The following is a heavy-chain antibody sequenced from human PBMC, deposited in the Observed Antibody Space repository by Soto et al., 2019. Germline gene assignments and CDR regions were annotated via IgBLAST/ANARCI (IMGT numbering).Heavy chain of an antibody. CDR3: ARIPFYVYGMDV. D-gene: IGHD3-3*01. V-gene: IGHV4-4*02. J-gene: IGHJ6*02. Sequence: QVQLQESGPGLVKPSGTLSLTCAVSGVSISSSNWWTWVRQAPGKGLEWIGEIYHSGTTNYNPSLNRRVTISVDMSQNQFSLKLTSVTAADTAVYYCARIPFYVYGMDVWGQGTTVTVSS. CDR2: IYHSGTT. CDR1: GVSISSSNW.